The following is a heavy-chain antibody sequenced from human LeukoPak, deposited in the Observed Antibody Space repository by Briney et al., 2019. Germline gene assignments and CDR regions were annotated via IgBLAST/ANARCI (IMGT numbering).Heavy chain of an antibody. Sequence: PGGSLRLSCAGTGYSFSAYCMNWVRQAPGKGLEWVSSIISTGTYVYYADSVKGRFTISRDNAKISVFLQMNSLRAEDTAVYYCARDRSERHDAFDIWGQGTMVTVSS. CDR3: ARDRSERHDAFDI. D-gene: IGHD1-26*01. J-gene: IGHJ3*02. CDR2: IISTGTYV. CDR1: GYSFSAYC. V-gene: IGHV3-21*01.